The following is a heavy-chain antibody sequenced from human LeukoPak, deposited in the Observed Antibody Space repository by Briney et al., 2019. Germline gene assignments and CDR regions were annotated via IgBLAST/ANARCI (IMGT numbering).Heavy chain of an antibody. CDR2: IYYSGST. J-gene: IGHJ4*02. Sequence: SETLSLTCIVSGGSISSYYWSWIRQPPGKGLEWIGYIYYSGSTNYNPSLKSRVTISVDTSKNQFSLKLSSVTAADTAVYYCARVRLAYGSGSCDYFDYWGQGTLVTISS. V-gene: IGHV4-59*01. CDR3: ARVRLAYGSGSCDYFDY. D-gene: IGHD3-10*01. CDR1: GGSISSYY.